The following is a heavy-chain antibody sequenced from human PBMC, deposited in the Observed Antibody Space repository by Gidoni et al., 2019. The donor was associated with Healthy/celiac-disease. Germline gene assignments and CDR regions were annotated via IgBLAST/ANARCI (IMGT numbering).Heavy chain of an antibody. CDR3: ARDALVPYSSSWYSIFDY. D-gene: IGHD6-13*01. V-gene: IGHV3-48*03. J-gene: IGHJ4*02. CDR1: GIHVGSLV. CDR2: MSSSGSTI. Sequence: EVKLAVSGGGVVQHGGSRGPFSAAYGIHVGSLVMNWVRQAPGKGLEWVSYMSSSGSTIYYADSVKGRFTISRYNANNSLYLQMNSLRSEDTAVYYCARDALVPYSSSWYSIFDYWGQGPLVTVSS.